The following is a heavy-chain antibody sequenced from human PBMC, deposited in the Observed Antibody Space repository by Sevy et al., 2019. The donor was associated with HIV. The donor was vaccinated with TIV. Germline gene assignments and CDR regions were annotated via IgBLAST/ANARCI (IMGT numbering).Heavy chain of an antibody. CDR1: GFTFSSYW. CDR3: ARERVGKYQLLCGWFDP. J-gene: IGHJ5*02. CDR2: IKQDGSEK. D-gene: IGHD2-2*01. Sequence: GGSLRLSCAASGFTFSSYWMSWVRQAPGKGLEWVANIKQDGSEKYYVDSVKGRFTISRDNAKNSPYLQMNSLRAEDTAVYYCARERVGKYQLLCGWFDPWGQGTLVTVSS. V-gene: IGHV3-7*03.